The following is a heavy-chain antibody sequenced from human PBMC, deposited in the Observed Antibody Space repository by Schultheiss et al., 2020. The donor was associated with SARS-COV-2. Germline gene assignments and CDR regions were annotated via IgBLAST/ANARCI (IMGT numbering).Heavy chain of an antibody. J-gene: IGHJ2*01. D-gene: IGHD2-15*01. CDR1: GGSISSYY. CDR3: ARGPDIVVVVAARSRNWYFDL. V-gene: IGHV4-34*01. CDR2: INHSGST. Sequence: SQTLSLTCTVSGGSISSYYWSWIRQPAGKGLEWIGEINHSGSTNYNPSLKSRVTISVDTSKNQFSLKLSSVTAADTAVYYCARGPDIVVVVAARSRNWYFDLWGRGTLVTVSS.